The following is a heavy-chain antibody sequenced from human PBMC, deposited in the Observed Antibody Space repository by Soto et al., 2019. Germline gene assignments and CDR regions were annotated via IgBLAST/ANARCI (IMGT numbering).Heavy chain of an antibody. CDR2: INPKSGGT. CDR1: GYTFTGYY. Sequence: GASVKVSCKATGYTFTGYYIHWVRQAPGQGLEWMGWINPKSGGTYYVQKYQGRVTMTRDTSMSSAYMELSRLRVDDTATYYCARGNSGDDDEFDYWGQGTPVTAPQ. D-gene: IGHD5-12*01. CDR3: ARGNSGDDDEFDY. V-gene: IGHV1-2*02. J-gene: IGHJ4*02.